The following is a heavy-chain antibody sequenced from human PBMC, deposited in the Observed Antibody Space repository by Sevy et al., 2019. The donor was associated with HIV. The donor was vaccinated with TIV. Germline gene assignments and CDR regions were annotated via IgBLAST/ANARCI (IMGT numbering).Heavy chain of an antibody. J-gene: IGHJ6*02. D-gene: IGHD1-1*01. Sequence: SETLSLTCTISVGSIGSSYYWGWVRQRPGKGLELIGTIYYSGNTDYNPSLKSRVTISVDRSKNQVSLKLSSVTAADTAVYYCAKTETVYYYGMDVWGQGTSVTVSS. V-gene: IGHV4-39*01. CDR1: VGSIGSSYY. CDR2: IYYSGNT. CDR3: AKTETVYYYGMDV.